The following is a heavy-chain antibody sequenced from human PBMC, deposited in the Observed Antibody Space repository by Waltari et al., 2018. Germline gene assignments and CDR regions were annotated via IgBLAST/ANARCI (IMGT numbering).Heavy chain of an antibody. J-gene: IGHJ5*02. CDR1: GGSFSGHY. CDR2: INHSGST. CDR3: ARFSGWYVYNWFDP. Sequence: QVQLQQWGAGLLKPSETLSLTCAVYGGSFSGHYWSWTRQPPGKGLEWIGEINHSGSTNYNPSLKSRVTISVDTSKNQFSLKLSSVTAADTAVYYCARFSGWYVYNWFDPWGQGTLVTVSS. D-gene: IGHD6-19*01. V-gene: IGHV4-34*01.